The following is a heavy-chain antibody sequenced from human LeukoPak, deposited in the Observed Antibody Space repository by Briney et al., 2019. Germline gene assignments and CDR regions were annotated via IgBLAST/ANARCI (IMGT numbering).Heavy chain of an antibody. Sequence: PSETLSLTCAVYGGSFSGYYWTWIRQPPGKGLEWIGEINHSGSTDYNPSLKSRVTISVDRSKNQFSLKLSSVTAADTAVYYCARRPRYSSGWYYFDSWGQGTLVTVSS. V-gene: IGHV4-34*01. J-gene: IGHJ4*02. D-gene: IGHD6-19*01. CDR2: INHSGST. CDR3: ARRPRYSSGWYYFDS. CDR1: GGSFSGYY.